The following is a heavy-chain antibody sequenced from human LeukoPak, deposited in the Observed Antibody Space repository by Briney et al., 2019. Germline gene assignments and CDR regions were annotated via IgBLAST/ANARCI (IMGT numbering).Heavy chain of an antibody. CDR3: AKDLTILGVVITGMKY. D-gene: IGHD3-3*01. Sequence: GGSLRLSCAASGFTFSSYAMHWVRQAPGKGLEWVAVISYDGSNKYYADSVKGRFTISRDNSKNTLYLQMNSLRAEDTAVYYCAKDLTILGVVITGMKYWGQGTLVTVSS. CDR2: ISYDGSNK. CDR1: GFTFSSYA. J-gene: IGHJ4*02. V-gene: IGHV3-30-3*01.